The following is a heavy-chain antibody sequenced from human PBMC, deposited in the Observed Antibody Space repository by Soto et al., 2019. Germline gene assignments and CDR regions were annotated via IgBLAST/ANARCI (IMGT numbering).Heavy chain of an antibody. Sequence: SVKVSCKASGGTFSSYAISWVRQAPGQGLEWMGGIIPIFGTANYAQKFQGRVTITADESTSTAYMELRSLRSDDTAVYYCARDGGLDSSGYYFGEDPYYFDYWGQG. CDR2: IIPIFGTA. D-gene: IGHD3-22*01. J-gene: IGHJ4*02. CDR1: GGTFSSYA. CDR3: ARDGGLDSSGYYFGEDPYYFDY. V-gene: IGHV1-69*13.